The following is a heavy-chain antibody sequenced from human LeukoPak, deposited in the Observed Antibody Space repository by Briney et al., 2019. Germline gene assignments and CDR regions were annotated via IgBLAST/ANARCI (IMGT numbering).Heavy chain of an antibody. CDR2: IYHSGST. CDR3: ARRYYDFWSGYYVDY. V-gene: IGHV4-38-2*01. D-gene: IGHD3-3*01. J-gene: IGHJ4*02. CDR1: SYSISSGYY. Sequence: SETLSLTCAVSSYSISSGYYWGWIRQPPGKGLEWIGSIYHSGSTYYNPSLKSRVTISVDTSKNQFSLKLSSATAADTAVYYCARRYYDFWSGYYVDYWGQGTLVTVSS.